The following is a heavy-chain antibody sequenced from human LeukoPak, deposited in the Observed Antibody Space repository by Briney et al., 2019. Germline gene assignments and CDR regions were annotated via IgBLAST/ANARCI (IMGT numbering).Heavy chain of an antibody. CDR3: ARDRGGWYRWFDP. CDR2: ISGSGSTI. V-gene: IGHV3-48*03. Sequence: GGSLRLSCAASGFTFSSYEMNWVRQAPGKGLEWVSYISGSGSTIHYADSVKGRFTISRDDAKNSLYLQMNSLRAEDTAIYHCARDRGGWYRWFDPWGQGTLVTVSS. CDR1: GFTFSSYE. D-gene: IGHD6-19*01. J-gene: IGHJ5*02.